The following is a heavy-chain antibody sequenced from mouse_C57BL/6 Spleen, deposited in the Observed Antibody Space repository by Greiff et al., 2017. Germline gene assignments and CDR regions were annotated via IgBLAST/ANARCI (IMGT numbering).Heavy chain of an antibody. V-gene: IGHV1-9*01. J-gene: IGHJ4*01. CDR2: ILPGSGST. Sequence: VQLQPSGAGVMKPWGSVKLSCTATGYTFPGYWVEWGKQRPWHGLEWIGEILPGSGSTNYNEKFKGKAPFTADTSSNTAYLQLSSLTTEDSAIYYCARKGFRTGAMDYWGQGTSVTVSS. D-gene: IGHD4-1*01. CDR1: GYTFPGYW. CDR3: ARKGFRTGAMDY.